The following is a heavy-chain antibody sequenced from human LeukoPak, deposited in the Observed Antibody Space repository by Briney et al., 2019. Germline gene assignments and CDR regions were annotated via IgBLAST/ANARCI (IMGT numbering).Heavy chain of an antibody. Sequence: GASVKVSCKASGYTFTSYGISWVRQAPGQGLEWMGWISAYNGNTNYAQKLQGRVTMTTDTSTSTAYMELRSLRSDDTAVYYCARDRGRDYYDSSGDAFDIWGQGTMVTVSS. CDR2: ISAYNGNT. CDR3: ARDRGRDYYDSSGDAFDI. V-gene: IGHV1-18*01. D-gene: IGHD3-22*01. CDR1: GYTFTSYG. J-gene: IGHJ3*02.